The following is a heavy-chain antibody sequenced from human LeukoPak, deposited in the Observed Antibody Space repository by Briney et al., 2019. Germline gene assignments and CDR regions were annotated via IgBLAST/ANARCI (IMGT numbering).Heavy chain of an antibody. CDR3: ASVAAAHMSYFDY. V-gene: IGHV1-69*04. CDR1: GVTFSSYA. D-gene: IGHD2-2*01. CDR2: IIPILGIA. Sequence: SVKVSCKASGVTFSSYAISWVRQAPGQGLEWMGRIIPILGIANYAQKFQGRVTITADKSTSTAYMELSSLRSEDTAVYYCASVAAAHMSYFDYWGQGTLVTVSS. J-gene: IGHJ4*02.